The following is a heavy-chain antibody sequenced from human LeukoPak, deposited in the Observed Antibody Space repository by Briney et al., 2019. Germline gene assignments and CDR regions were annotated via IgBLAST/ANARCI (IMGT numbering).Heavy chain of an antibody. CDR1: GYTFVTFW. V-gene: IGHV5-51*01. CDR2: IYPGDSDT. CDR3: ARRGSGNNGASDP. D-gene: IGHD1-26*01. J-gene: IGHJ5*02. Sequence: GESLKISCKGSGYTFVTFWIGWVRQMPGKGLEWMGIIYPGDSDTRYSPSFQGQVTISVDKSISTAYLQWSSLRASDTGMYYCARRGSGNNGASDPWGQGTLVTVSS.